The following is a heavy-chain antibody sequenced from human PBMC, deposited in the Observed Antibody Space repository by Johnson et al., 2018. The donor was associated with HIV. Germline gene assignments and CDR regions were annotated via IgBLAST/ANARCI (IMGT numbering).Heavy chain of an antibody. V-gene: IGHV3-7*05. Sequence: EVQLVESGGGLVQPGGSLRLSCAASGFTFSSYWMSWVRQAPGKGLEWVANIKQDGSEKYYVDSVKGRFTISRDNAKNSLYLQMNSLRAEDTALYYCARGPYCSSSGCYGSGTYSFAFDIWGQGTMVTVSS. CDR3: ARGPYCSSSGCYGSGTYSFAFDI. J-gene: IGHJ3*02. CDR1: GFTFSSYW. D-gene: IGHD2-2*01. CDR2: IKQDGSEK.